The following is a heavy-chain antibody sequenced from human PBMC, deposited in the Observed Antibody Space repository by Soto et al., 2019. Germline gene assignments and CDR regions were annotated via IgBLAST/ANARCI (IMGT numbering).Heavy chain of an antibody. CDR1: GGSFSGYY. V-gene: IGHV4-34*01. CDR3: ARQKNNYYGSGSYSHYFDY. Sequence: SETLSLTCAVYGGSFSGYYWSWIRQPPGKGLEWIGEINHSGSTNYNPSLKSRVTISVDTSKNQFSLKLSSVTAADTAVYYCARQKNNYYGSGSYSHYFDYWGQGTLVTVSS. J-gene: IGHJ4*02. CDR2: INHSGST. D-gene: IGHD3-10*01.